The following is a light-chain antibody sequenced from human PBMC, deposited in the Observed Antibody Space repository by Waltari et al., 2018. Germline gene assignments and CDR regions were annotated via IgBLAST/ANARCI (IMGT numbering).Light chain of an antibody. CDR2: DAS. CDR3: RQLGNWPET. J-gene: IGKJ2*01. V-gene: IGKV3-11*01. Sequence: EIVLTQSPGTLSLSPGDRATLSCRASQNVNSFLAWYQQKRGQAPRLLIYDASKRATAIPNRFIGMGSGTDFTFTISSLKPKDFPIYYCRQLGNWPETFGRGPRVE. CDR1: QNVNSF.